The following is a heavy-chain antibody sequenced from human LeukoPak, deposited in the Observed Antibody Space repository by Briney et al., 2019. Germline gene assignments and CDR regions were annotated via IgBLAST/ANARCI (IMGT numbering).Heavy chain of an antibody. CDR3: ARHSRGPAAGPAFDY. CDR2: INIGSTNT. Sequence: GGSLRLSCAASGFTFNDYYMSWLRQAPGKGLEWLSYINIGSTNTHYADSVKGRFTISRDNAKNSLYLQMNSLRAEDTAVYYCARHSRGPAAGPAFDYWGQGTLVTVSS. J-gene: IGHJ4*02. CDR1: GFTFNDYY. D-gene: IGHD6-13*01. V-gene: IGHV3-11*06.